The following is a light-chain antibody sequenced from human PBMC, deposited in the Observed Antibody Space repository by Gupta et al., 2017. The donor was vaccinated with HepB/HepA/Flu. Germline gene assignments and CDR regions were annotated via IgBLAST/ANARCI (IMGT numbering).Light chain of an antibody. V-gene: IGLV2-14*01. CDR3: SSYTSSSVV. Sequence: QSALTQPASVSGAPGQSITISCTGTSSDVGGYNYVSWYQQHPGKAPNLMIYDVRNRPSGVSNRFSGSKSGNTTSLTISGLQAEDEADYYCSSYTSSSVVFGGGTKLTVL. J-gene: IGLJ2*01. CDR1: SSDVGGYNY. CDR2: DVR.